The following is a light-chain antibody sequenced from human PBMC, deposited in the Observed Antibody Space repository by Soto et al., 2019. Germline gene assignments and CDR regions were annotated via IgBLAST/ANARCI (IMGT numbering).Light chain of an antibody. J-gene: IGLJ1*01. V-gene: IGLV2-14*01. Sequence: QSVLTRPASVSGSPRQSITISCTGTRSDIGSYNYVSWYQVHPDKAPKLIIYEVSSRPSGVPDRFSGSKSGNTASLIISGLQAEDEAHYYCSSYSSTDTLYVFGTGTKVTVL. CDR2: EVS. CDR1: RSDIGSYNY. CDR3: SSYSSTDTLYV.